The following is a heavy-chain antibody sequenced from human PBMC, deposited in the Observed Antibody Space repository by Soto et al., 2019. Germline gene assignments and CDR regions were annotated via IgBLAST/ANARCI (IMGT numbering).Heavy chain of an antibody. D-gene: IGHD4-17*01. V-gene: IGHV3-13*05. CDR1: GFTFSRFD. CDR3: ARAVPGYGGYYFDY. CDR2: IGTSGDP. Sequence: EVQLVESGGGLAQPGGSLRLSCAASGFTFSRFDLHWVRQVTGKRLEWVSGIGTSGDPYYAVSVKGRFTVSRDNAKNSIFLEMNSLRAGDTAVYFCARAVPGYGGYYFDYWGQGALVPVSS. J-gene: IGHJ4*02.